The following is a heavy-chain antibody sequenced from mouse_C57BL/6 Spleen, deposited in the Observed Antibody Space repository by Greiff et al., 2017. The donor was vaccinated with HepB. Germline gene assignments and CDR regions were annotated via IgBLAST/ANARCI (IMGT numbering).Heavy chain of an antibody. D-gene: IGHD1-1*01. CDR2: IYPRSGNT. CDR3: AREGRGQPTVVATRLDY. CDR1: GYTFTSYG. V-gene: IGHV1-81*01. Sequence: QVQLQQSGAELARPGASVKLSCKASGYTFTSYGISWVKQRTGQGLEWIGEIYPRSGNTYYNEKFKGKATLTADKSSSTAYMELRSLTSEDSAVYFCAREGRGQPTVVATRLDYWGQGTTLTVSS. J-gene: IGHJ2*01.